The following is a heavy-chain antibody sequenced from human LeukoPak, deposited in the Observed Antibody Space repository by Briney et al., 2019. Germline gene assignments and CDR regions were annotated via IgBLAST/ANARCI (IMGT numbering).Heavy chain of an antibody. D-gene: IGHD1-26*01. CDR3: ARCLEGATTASDF. CDR1: GYTFTGYY. Sequence: GASVKVSCKASGYTFTGYYMHWVRQAPGQGLEWMGWINPNSGGTNYAQKFQGRVTMTRDTSISTAYMELSRLRSEDTAVYYCARCLEGATTASDFWGRGTLVTVSS. CDR2: INPNSGGT. V-gene: IGHV1-2*02. J-gene: IGHJ4*02.